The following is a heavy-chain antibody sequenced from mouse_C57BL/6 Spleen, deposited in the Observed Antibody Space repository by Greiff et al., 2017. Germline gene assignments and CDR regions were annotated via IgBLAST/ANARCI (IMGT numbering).Heavy chain of an antibody. CDR1: GYTFTSYW. D-gene: IGHD1-1*01. V-gene: IGHV1-69*01. CDR3: AAMGYGSSLYYSDT. Sequence: QVQLQQPGAELVMPGASVKLSCKASGYTFTSYWMHWVKQRPGQGLEWIGEIDPSDSYTNYNQKFKGKSTLTVDKSSSTAYMQLRSLTSEDSAVYYCAAMGYGSSLYYSDTWGQGTTLSDSS. J-gene: IGHJ2*01. CDR2: IDPSDSYT.